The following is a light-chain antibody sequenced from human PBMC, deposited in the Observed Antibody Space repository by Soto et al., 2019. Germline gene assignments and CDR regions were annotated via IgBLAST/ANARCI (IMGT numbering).Light chain of an antibody. CDR2: DAS. V-gene: IGKV3-11*01. J-gene: IGKJ4*01. CDR1: ASVSSY. Sequence: EIVLTQSPATLSLSPGNRATLSCRASASVSSYLAWYQQKPGQAPRLLIYDASNRATGIPARFSGSGSGTDFTLTITSLEPEDFAVYYCQQRSNWPSTFGGGTKVEIK. CDR3: QQRSNWPST.